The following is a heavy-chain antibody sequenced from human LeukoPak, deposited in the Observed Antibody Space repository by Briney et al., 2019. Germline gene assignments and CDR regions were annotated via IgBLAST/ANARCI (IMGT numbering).Heavy chain of an antibody. CDR1: GFTFSSYA. CDR2: ISYDGTNK. J-gene: IGHJ1*01. CDR3: AKGPPSTMIVVVTRPKYFQH. Sequence: GGSLRLSSAASGFTFSSYAMHWVRQAPGKGLEWVTVISYDGTNKYYSDSVKGRFTISRDNSKNTLYLQMNSLRAEDTAVYYCAKGPPSTMIVVVTRPKYFQHWGQGTLVTVSS. D-gene: IGHD3-22*01. V-gene: IGHV3-30*04.